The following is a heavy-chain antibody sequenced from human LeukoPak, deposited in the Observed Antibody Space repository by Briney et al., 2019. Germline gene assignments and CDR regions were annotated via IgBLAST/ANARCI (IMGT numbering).Heavy chain of an antibody. V-gene: IGHV4-30-2*01. CDR1: GGSISSGGYS. D-gene: IGHD3-9*01. J-gene: IGHJ4*02. CDR3: ARGLATGYYLLFDY. CDR2: IYHSGST. Sequence: QTLSLTCAVSGGSISSGGYSWSWIRQPPGKGLEWVGYIYHSGSTYYNPSLKSRVTISVDRSKNQFSLKLSSVTAADTAVYYCARGLATGYYLLFDYWGQGTLVTVSS.